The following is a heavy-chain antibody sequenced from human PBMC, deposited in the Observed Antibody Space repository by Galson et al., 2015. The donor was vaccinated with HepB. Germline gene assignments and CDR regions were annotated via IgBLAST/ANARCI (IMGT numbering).Heavy chain of an antibody. CDR2: INSDGSST. J-gene: IGHJ6*03. D-gene: IGHD2-2*01. CDR1: GFTFSSYW. CDR3: ARVSFHGVPAAIGYYYYMDV. V-gene: IGHV3-74*01. Sequence: SLRLSCAASGFTFSSYWMHWVRQAPGKGLVWVSRINSDGSSTSYADSVKGRFTISRDNAKNTLYLQMNSLRAEDTAVYYCARVSFHGVPAAIGYYYYMDVWGKGTTVTVSS.